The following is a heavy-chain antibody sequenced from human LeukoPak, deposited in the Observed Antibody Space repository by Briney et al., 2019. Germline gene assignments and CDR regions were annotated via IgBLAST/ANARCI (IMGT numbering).Heavy chain of an antibody. V-gene: IGHV4-59*08. J-gene: IGHJ4*02. D-gene: IGHD3-22*01. CDR2: IYYSGST. CDR1: GGSISSYY. Sequence: SETLSLTCTVSGGSISSYYWSWIRQPPGKGLEWIGYIYYSGSTNYNPSLKSRVTISVDTSKNQFSLKLSSVTAADTAVYYCAGLETYYYDSSGPYWGQGTLVTVSS. CDR3: AGLETYYYDSSGPY.